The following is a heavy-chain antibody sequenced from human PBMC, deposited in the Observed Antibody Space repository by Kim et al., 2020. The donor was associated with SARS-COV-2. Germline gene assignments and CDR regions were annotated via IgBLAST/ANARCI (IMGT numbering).Heavy chain of an antibody. V-gene: IGHV1-46*01. CDR2: INPSGGST. CDR3: ARDLAVYDSSGYYYVRWFDP. CDR1: GYTFTSYY. J-gene: IGHJ5*02. Sequence: ASVKVSCKASGYTFTSYYMHWVRQAPGQGLEWMGIINPSGGSTSYAQKFQGRVTMTRDTSTSTVYMELSSLRSEDTAVYYCARDLAVYDSSGYYYVRWFDPWGQGTLVTVSS. D-gene: IGHD3-22*01.